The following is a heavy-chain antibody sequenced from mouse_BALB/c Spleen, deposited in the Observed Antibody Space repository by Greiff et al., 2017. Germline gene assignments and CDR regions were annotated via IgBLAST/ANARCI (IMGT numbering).Heavy chain of an antibody. CDR3: ARSWVYAMDY. CDR2: ISYSGST. CDR1: GYSITSDYA. Sequence: EVKLVESGPGLVKPSQSLSLTCTVTGYSITSDYAWNWIRQFPGNKLEWMGYISYSGSTSYNPSLKSRISITLDTSKNQFFLQLNSVTTEDTATYYCARSWVYAMDYWGQGTSVTVSS. V-gene: IGHV3-2*02. D-gene: IGHD4-1*01. J-gene: IGHJ4*01.